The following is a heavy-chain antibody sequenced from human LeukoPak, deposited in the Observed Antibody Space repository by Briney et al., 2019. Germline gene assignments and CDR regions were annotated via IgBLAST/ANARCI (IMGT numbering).Heavy chain of an antibody. D-gene: IGHD3-22*01. CDR3: ARVGSYYDSSGYYAY. V-gene: IGHV1-69*13. CDR2: IIPIFGTA. CDR1: GGTFSSYA. Sequence: GASVKVSRKASGGTFSSYAISWVRQAPGQGLEWMGGIIPIFGTANYAQKFQGRVTITADESTSTAYMELSSLRSEDTAVYYCARVGSYYDSSGYYAYWGQGTLVTVSS. J-gene: IGHJ4*02.